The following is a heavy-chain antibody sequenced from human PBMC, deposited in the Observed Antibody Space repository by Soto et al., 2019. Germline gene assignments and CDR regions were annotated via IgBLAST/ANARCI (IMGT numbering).Heavy chain of an antibody. CDR3: ASGGRGLDYYGMDV. CDR2: IKQDGSEK. Sequence: GESLKISCAASGFTFSSYWMSWVRQAPGKGLEWVANIKQDGSEKYYVDSVKGRFTISRDNAKNSLYLQMNSLRAEDTAVYYCASGGRGLDYYGMDVWGQGTTVTVSS. CDR1: GFTFSSYW. D-gene: IGHD3-16*01. V-gene: IGHV3-7*01. J-gene: IGHJ6*02.